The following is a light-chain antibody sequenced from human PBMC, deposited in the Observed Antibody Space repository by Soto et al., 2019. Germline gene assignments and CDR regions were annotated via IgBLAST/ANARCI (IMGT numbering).Light chain of an antibody. J-gene: IGLJ2*01. CDR2: DDT. CDR1: NIDTKS. Sequence: SYELTQPPSVSVAPGQTAKITCAGDNIDTKSMHWYQQRPGQAPVLVVHDDTDRAAGIPERFSGSKSGGTATLTISRVEAGDEAVYYCQVWDIITYHVVFGGETKLTVL. V-gene: IGLV3-21*02. CDR3: QVWDIITYHVV.